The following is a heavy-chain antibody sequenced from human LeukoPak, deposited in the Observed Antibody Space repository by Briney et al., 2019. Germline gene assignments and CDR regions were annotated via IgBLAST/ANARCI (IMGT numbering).Heavy chain of an antibody. D-gene: IGHD3-3*01. V-gene: IGHV3-30*18. CDR3: AKANVFGVLDYFDY. Sequence: PGGSLRLSCAASGFTFSSYGMHWVRQAPGKGLEWVAVISYDGSNKYYADSVKGRFTISRDNSKNTLSLQMYSLRAEDTAIYYCAKANVFGVLDYFDYWGQGTLVTVSS. CDR1: GFTFSSYG. J-gene: IGHJ4*02. CDR2: ISYDGSNK.